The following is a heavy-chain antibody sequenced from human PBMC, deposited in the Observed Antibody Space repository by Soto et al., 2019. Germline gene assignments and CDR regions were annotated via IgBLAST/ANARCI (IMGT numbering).Heavy chain of an antibody. D-gene: IGHD3-10*01. CDR2: INHSGST. CDR3: ARGLTILH. Sequence: SETLSLTCAVYGGSFSGYYWSWIRQPPGKGLEWIGEINHSGSTNYNPSLKSRVTISVDTSKNQFSLKLSSVTAADTAVYYCARGLTILHWGQGTLVTVS. J-gene: IGHJ4*02. CDR1: GGSFSGYY. V-gene: IGHV4-34*01.